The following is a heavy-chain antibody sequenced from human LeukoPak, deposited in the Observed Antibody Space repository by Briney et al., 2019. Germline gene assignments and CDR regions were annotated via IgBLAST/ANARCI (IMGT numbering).Heavy chain of an antibody. CDR2: INHSGST. CDR3: ASKYYDSSGYYLSWFDP. D-gene: IGHD3-22*01. V-gene: IGHV4-34*01. J-gene: IGHJ5*02. CDR1: GFTFRSYE. Sequence: GSLRLSCAASGFTFRSYEMNWIRQPPGKGLEWIGEINHSGSTNYNPSLKSRVTISVDTSKNQFSLKLSSVTAADTAVYYCASKYYDSSGYYLSWFDPWGQGTLVTVSS.